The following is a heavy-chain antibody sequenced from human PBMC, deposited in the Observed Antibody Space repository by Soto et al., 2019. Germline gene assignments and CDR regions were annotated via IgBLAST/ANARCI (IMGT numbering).Heavy chain of an antibody. CDR1: GGTFSSYA. CDR2: IIPIFDTA. D-gene: IGHD2-2*01. Sequence: QVQLVQSGAEVKKPGSSVKVSCKTSGGTFSSYAISWVRQAPGQGLEWMGGIIPIFDTANYAQKFQGRVTITADADTSAAYMEQSSPTSDETALYYCARHDCISASCYSYYYYSMDVWGQGTTVTVSS. V-gene: IGHV1-69*12. CDR3: ARHDCISASCYSYYYYSMDV. J-gene: IGHJ6*02.